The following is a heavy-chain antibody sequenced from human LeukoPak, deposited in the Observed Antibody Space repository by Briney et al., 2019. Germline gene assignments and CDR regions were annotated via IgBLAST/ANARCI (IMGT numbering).Heavy chain of an antibody. J-gene: IGHJ5*02. D-gene: IGHD3-10*01. Sequence: PSETLSLTCAVYGGSFSGYYWSWIRQPPGQGLEWIGEINHSGSTNYNPSLKSRVTISVDTSKNQFSLKLSSVTAADTAVYYCARRLGKRTYYYGSGSYQSSCWFDPWGQGTLVTVSS. CDR1: GGSFSGYY. V-gene: IGHV4-34*01. CDR3: ARRLGKRTYYYGSGSYQSSCWFDP. CDR2: INHSGST.